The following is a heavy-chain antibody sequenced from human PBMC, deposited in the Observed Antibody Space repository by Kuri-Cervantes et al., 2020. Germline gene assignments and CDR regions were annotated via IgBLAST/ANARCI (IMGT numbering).Heavy chain of an antibody. CDR2: INHGGGT. CDR3: ASRPDSSGYYIDY. CDR1: GGSSSDYS. J-gene: IGHJ4*02. V-gene: IGHV4-34*01. D-gene: IGHD3-22*01. Sequence: GSLRLSCAVYGGSSSDYSWSWIRQPPGKGLEWIGEINHGGGTNYNPSLKSRVTIPVDTSKNQFSLKLSSVTAADTAVYYCASRPDSSGYYIDYWGQGTLVTVSS.